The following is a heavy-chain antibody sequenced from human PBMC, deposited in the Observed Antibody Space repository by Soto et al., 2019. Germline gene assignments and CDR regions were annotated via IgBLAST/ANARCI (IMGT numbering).Heavy chain of an antibody. CDR1: GFPFSGYW. Sequence: EVQLVESGGGLVQPGGSLRLSCAASGFPFSGYWMSWVRQAPGKGLEWVSNIKQDGSDKYYVDSVKGRFTISRDNAKNSLYLQMNSLRAGDTAVYYCARDCSSTRCHNYWGLGTLVTVSS. J-gene: IGHJ4*02. CDR2: IKQDGSDK. D-gene: IGHD2-2*01. V-gene: IGHV3-7*01. CDR3: ARDCSSTRCHNY.